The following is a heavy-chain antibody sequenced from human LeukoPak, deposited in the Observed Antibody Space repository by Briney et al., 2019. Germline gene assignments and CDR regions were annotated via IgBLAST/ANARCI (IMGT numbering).Heavy chain of an antibody. J-gene: IGHJ4*02. CDR3: AKDIDPAPEVTATFDY. CDR1: GFTFDDYV. CDR2: ISWNSGSI. V-gene: IGHV3-9*01. Sequence: GGSLRLLCADSGFTFDDYVMYWVRQAPGKGLEWVSGISWNSGSIGYADSVKGRFTISRDNAKKSLYLQMNSLRTEDTALYYCAKDIDPAPEVTATFDYWGQGTLVTVSS. D-gene: IGHD2-21*02.